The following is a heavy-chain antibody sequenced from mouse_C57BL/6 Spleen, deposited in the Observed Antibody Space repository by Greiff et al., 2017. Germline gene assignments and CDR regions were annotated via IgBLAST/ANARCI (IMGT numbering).Heavy chain of an antibody. CDR2: IWSGGST. V-gene: IGHV2-2*01. Sequence: QVQLQQSGPGLVQPSQSLSITCTVSGFSLTSYGVHWVRQSPGKGLEWLGVIWSGGSTDYNAAFISRLSISKDNSKSQVFFKMNSLQADDTAIYYCARGDLDGSYWYFDVWGTGTTVTVAS. CDR3: ARGDLDGSYWYFDV. J-gene: IGHJ1*03. D-gene: IGHD1-1*01. CDR1: GFSLTSYG.